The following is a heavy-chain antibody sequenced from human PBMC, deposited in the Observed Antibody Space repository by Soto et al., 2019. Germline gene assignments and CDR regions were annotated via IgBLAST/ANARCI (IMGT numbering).Heavy chain of an antibody. CDR3: AKDLYSHYYMDV. J-gene: IGHJ6*03. D-gene: IGHD4-4*01. CDR1: GFTFSNYA. CDR2: ISGSGGST. V-gene: IGHV3-23*01. Sequence: PGGSLRLSCAASGFTFSNYAMGWVRQTPGKGLEWVSVISGSGGSTYYADSVKGRFTISRDNSKNTLYLQINSLRAEDTAVYYCAKDLYSHYYMDVWGKGTTVTVSS.